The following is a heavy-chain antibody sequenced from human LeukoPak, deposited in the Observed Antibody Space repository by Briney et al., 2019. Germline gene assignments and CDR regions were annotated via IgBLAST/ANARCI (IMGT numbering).Heavy chain of an antibody. CDR1: GGSIISYY. Sequence: SEPLSLPCTVSGGSIISYYWSWIRQPAGKGLEWIGRIYTSGSTNYNPSLKSRVTMSVDTSKNQFSLKLSSVTAADTAVYYCARGRYCSSTSCPGGYYYYYMDVWGKGTTVTVSS. D-gene: IGHD2-2*01. CDR2: IYTSGST. V-gene: IGHV4-4*07. J-gene: IGHJ6*03. CDR3: ARGRYCSSTSCPGGYYYYYMDV.